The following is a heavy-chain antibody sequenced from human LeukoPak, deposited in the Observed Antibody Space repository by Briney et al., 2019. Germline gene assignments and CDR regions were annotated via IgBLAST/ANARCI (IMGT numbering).Heavy chain of an antibody. D-gene: IGHD2-21*02. Sequence: PGGSLRLSCAASGFTFSSYSMNWVRQAPGKGLEWVSSISSSSSYIYYADSVKGRFTISRDNSKNTLYLQMNSLRAEDTAVYYCAKDCGGDCPALYYFDYWGQGTLVTVSS. CDR2: ISSSSSYI. CDR1: GFTFSSYS. J-gene: IGHJ4*02. V-gene: IGHV3-21*04. CDR3: AKDCGGDCPALYYFDY.